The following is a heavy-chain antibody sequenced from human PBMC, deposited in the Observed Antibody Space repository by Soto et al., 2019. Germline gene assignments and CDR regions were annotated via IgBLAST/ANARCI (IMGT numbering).Heavy chain of an antibody. CDR2: MNPNSVNT. Sequence: QVQLVQSEAEGKKPGPSVKVSCKASGYTFTIYDINWVRRATGQGLEWMGWMNPNSVNTGYAKKFQGRGTMTRNASRSTAYVPLGSLGSEATAVYYCAREGGRGMDVWGQGTTVTVSS. V-gene: IGHV1-8*01. J-gene: IGHJ6*02. D-gene: IGHD3-16*01. CDR3: AREGGRGMDV. CDR1: GYTFTIYD.